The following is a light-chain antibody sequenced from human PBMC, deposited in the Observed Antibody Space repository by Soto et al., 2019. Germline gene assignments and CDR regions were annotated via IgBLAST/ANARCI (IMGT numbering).Light chain of an antibody. V-gene: IGLV2-23*01. CDR2: EGS. Sequence: QSALTQPASVSGSPGQSITISCTGSSSDVGRYNIVSWYQQHPGKAPKLMIYEGSQRPSGVSDRFSGSKSGNTASLTISGLQAEDEADYYCCSYAGSSTVVFGGGTKLTVL. CDR1: SSDVGRYNI. J-gene: IGLJ2*01. CDR3: CSYAGSSTVV.